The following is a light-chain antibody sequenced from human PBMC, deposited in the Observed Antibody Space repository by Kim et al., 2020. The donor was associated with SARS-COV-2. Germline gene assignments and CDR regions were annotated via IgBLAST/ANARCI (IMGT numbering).Light chain of an antibody. CDR1: QSVSSN. CDR2: DAS. CDR3: QQYDNWGS. J-gene: IGKJ2*03. Sequence: LSVTPGQRAPRACRASQSVSSNLAWYQQKSGQAPRLLIYDASTRASGIPARFSGSGSGTEFTLTSSSLQSEDFATYYCQQYDNWGSFGQGTKLEI. V-gene: IGKV3-15*01.